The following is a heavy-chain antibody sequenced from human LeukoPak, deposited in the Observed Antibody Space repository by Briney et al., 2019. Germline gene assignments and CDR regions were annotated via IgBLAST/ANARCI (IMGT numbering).Heavy chain of an antibody. CDR1: GFTVTEYA. J-gene: IGHJ3*01. V-gene: IGHV3-23*01. D-gene: IGHD3-3*01. CDR3: ARRLSLRFDAFAV. CDR2: MSDIGPNT. Sequence: GGSLRLSCAASGFTVTEYAMTWIRQSPGKGLEWVSSMSDIGPNTYYADSVKGGFTISRDTSKNTLLLQMNSLRADDTALYFCARRLSLRFDAFAVWGPGTVVTVSS.